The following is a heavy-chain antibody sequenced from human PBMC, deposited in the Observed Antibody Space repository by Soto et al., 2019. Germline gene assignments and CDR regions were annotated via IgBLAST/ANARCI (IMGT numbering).Heavy chain of an antibody. J-gene: IGHJ6*02. CDR3: ARGDCTNGVCYTGYYYYYGMDV. V-gene: IGHV1-69*13. D-gene: IGHD2-8*01. Sequence: SVKVSCKASGGTFSSYAISWVRQAPGQGLEWMGGIIPIFGTANYAQKFQGRVTITADESTSTAYMELSSLRSEDTAVYYCARGDCTNGVCYTGYYYYYGMDVWGQGTTVTVSS. CDR1: GGTFSSYA. CDR2: IIPIFGTA.